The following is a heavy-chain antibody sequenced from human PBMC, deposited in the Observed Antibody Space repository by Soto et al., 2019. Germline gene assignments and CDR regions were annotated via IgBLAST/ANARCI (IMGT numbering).Heavy chain of an antibody. CDR1: GYTFTNNV. V-gene: IGHV1-3*01. Sequence: QVHLVQSGAEVKKPGASVKVSCKTSGYTFTNNVIHWVRQAPGQRLEWMGWVNAGNDNTKWSREFQGRLNLTKDTSATTAYMELSSLTSEDTAIYFCARELPYGYSRFDYWGQGPLVTVSS. D-gene: IGHD5-18*01. CDR2: VNAGNDNT. CDR3: ARELPYGYSRFDY. J-gene: IGHJ4*02.